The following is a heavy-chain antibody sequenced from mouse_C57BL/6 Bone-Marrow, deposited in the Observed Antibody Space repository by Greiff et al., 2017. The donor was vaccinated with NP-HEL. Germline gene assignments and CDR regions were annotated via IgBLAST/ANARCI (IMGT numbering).Heavy chain of an antibody. CDR2: IRSKSNNYAT. V-gene: IGHV10-1*01. J-gene: IGHJ4*01. CDR1: GFSFNTYA. CDR3: VRLYYDYPYAMDY. Sequence: EVMLVESGGGLVQPKGSLKLSCAASGFSFNTYAMNWVRQAPGKGLEWVARIRSKSNNYATYYADSVKDRFTISRDDSESMLYLQMNNLKTEDTAMYYCVRLYYDYPYAMDYWGQGTSVTVSS. D-gene: IGHD2-4*01.